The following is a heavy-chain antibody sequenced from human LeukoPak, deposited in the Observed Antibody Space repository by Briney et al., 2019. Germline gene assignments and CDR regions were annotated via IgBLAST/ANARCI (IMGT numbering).Heavy chain of an antibody. CDR3: AETASFDY. CDR2: ISGGSSNI. V-gene: IGHV3-21*01. J-gene: IGHJ4*02. D-gene: IGHD5-18*01. CDR1: GFTFSSYW. Sequence: GGSLRLSCAASGFTFSSYWMHWVRQAPGKGLEWVSSISGGSSNIYYADSVKGRFTISRDNAKKSLYLQMNSLRAEDTAVYYCAETASFDYWGQGTLVTVSS.